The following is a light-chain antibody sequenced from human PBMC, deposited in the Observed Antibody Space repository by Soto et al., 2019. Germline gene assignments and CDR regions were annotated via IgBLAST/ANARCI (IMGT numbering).Light chain of an antibody. V-gene: IGKV1-27*01. CDR1: QGIGNY. Sequence: DIQMTQSPPSLSASVGDRVTITCRASQGIGNYLAWYQQKPGKVPKLLIYGASTLQSGVPSRFSGSGSGTDFTLTISSLRPQDFATYYCQKYNRAPRTFGPGTRVEIK. J-gene: IGKJ1*01. CDR3: QKYNRAPRT. CDR2: GAS.